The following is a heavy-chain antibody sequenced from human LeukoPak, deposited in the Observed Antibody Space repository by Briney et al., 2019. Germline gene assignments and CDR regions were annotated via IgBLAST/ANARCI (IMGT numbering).Heavy chain of an antibody. V-gene: IGHV4-59*01. Sequence: SETLSLTCTVSGGSISSYYWSWIRQPPGKGLEWIGYIYYSGSTNYNPSLKSRVTISVDTSKNQFSLKLGSVTAADTAVYYCARGARAKTTVYYYYYMDVWGKGTTVTVSS. J-gene: IGHJ6*03. CDR2: IYYSGST. D-gene: IGHD4-17*01. CDR1: GGSISSYY. CDR3: ARGARAKTTVYYYYYMDV.